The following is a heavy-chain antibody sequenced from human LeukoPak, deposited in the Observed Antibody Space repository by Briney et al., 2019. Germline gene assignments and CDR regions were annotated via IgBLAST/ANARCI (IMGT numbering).Heavy chain of an antibody. CDR2: ISAYNGNT. V-gene: IGHV1-18*01. CDR3: ARGSGIAAAGTLLLDY. J-gene: IGHJ4*02. Sequence: ASVKVSCMASGYTFTSYGISWVRQPPGQGLEWMGWISAYNGNTNYAQKLQGRVTMTTDTSTSTAYMELRSLRSDDTAVYYCARGSGIAAAGTLLLDYWGQGTLVTVSS. CDR1: GYTFTSYG. D-gene: IGHD6-13*01.